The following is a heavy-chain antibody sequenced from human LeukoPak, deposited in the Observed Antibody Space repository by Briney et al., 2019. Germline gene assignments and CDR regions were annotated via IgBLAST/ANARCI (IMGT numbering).Heavy chain of an antibody. CDR2: INWDGVNT. CDR3: AKEANIEAAGNLAY. D-gene: IGHD6-13*01. Sequence: GGSLRLSCAASGFTFDDYAMHWVRQAPGKGLEWVSLINWDGVNTYYADSVKGRFTISRDNSKNSLHLQMNSLRAEDTALYYCAKEANIEAAGNLAYWGQGTLVTVSS. V-gene: IGHV3-43D*04. J-gene: IGHJ4*02. CDR1: GFTFDDYA.